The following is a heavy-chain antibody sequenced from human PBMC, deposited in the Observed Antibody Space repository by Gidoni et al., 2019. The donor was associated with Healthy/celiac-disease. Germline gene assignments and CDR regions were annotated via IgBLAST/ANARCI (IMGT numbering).Heavy chain of an antibody. V-gene: IGHV1-69*01. J-gene: IGHJ1*01. Sequence: QVQLVQSGAAVKKPGSSVNVSCKASGGTFSSYAISWVRQAPGQGLEWMGGIIHIFGTANYAQKFQGRVTITADESTSTAYMELSSLRSEDTAVYYCASTVGSWIEYFQHWGQGTLVTVSS. CDR3: ASTVGSWIEYFQH. CDR2: IIHIFGTA. D-gene: IGHD6-13*01. CDR1: GGTFSSYA.